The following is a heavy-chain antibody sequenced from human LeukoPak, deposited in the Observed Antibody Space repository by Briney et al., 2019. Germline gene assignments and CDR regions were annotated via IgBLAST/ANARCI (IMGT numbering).Heavy chain of an antibody. Sequence: GGSLRLSCVASRFTFRSYAMHWVRQAPGKGLGWVAVISYDGNKKYYAHSVKGRFTISRDNSKNTLYVQMNSLRAEDTAVYYCARDSSPAPDGYNCHYWGKGTLVTVSS. CDR2: ISYDGNKK. V-gene: IGHV3-30-3*01. J-gene: IGHJ4*02. CDR3: ARDSSPAPDGYNCHY. D-gene: IGHD5-24*01. CDR1: RFTFRSYA.